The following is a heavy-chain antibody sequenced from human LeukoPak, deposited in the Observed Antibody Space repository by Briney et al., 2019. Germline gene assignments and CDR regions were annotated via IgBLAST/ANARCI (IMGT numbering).Heavy chain of an antibody. Sequence: SVKVSCKASGGTFSSYAISWVRQAPGQGLEWMGGIIPIFGTPNYAQKFQGRVTMTRDTSISTAYMELSRLRSDDTAVYYCARGAVRYFENWFDPWGQGTLVTVSS. D-gene: IGHD3-9*01. CDR3: ARGAVRYFENWFDP. CDR1: GGTFSSYA. J-gene: IGHJ5*02. CDR2: IIPIFGTP. V-gene: IGHV1-69*05.